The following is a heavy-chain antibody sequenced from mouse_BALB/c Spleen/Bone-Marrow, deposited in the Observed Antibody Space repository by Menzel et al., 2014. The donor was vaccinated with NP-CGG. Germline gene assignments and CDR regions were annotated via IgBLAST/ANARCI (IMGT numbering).Heavy chain of an antibody. CDR3: ARSPSYGNYVDY. D-gene: IGHD2-10*02. J-gene: IGHJ4*01. CDR2: INPYNDGT. Sequence: LEESGPELVKPGASVKMSCRASGYTFTSYVMHWVKQKPGQGLEWIGYINPYNDGTKYNEKFKGKATLTSDKSSSTAYMELSSLTSEDSAVYYCARSPSYGNYVDYWGQGTSVTVSS. V-gene: IGHV1-14*01. CDR1: GYTFTSYV.